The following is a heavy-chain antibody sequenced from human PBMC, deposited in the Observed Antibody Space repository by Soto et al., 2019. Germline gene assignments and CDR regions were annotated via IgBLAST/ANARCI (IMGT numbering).Heavy chain of an antibody. J-gene: IGHJ2*01. D-gene: IGHD4-17*01. CDR1: GFTFDDYD. V-gene: IGHV3-9*01. CDR3: AKAHRTTVTTRYFDL. CDR2: ISWNSGSI. Sequence: EVQLVESGGGLVQPGRSLRLSCAASGFTFDDYDMHWVRQAPGKGLEWVSGISWNSGSIGYADSVKGRFTISRDNAKNSLYLKMNSLRAEDTALYYCAKAHRTTVTTRYFDLLGRGTLVTVSS.